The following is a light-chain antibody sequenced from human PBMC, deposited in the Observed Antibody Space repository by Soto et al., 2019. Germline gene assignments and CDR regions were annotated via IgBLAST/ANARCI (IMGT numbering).Light chain of an antibody. J-gene: IGKJ3*01. Sequence: EIVMTQSPATLSVSPGERATLSCRASQSVSSNLAWYQQKPGQAPRLLIYGASTRATGIPARFSGSGSGTEFTLTISSLQSEDFAVYYCQQYVTPPFTFGPGTKVDIK. CDR2: GAS. CDR3: QQYVTPPFT. V-gene: IGKV3-15*01. CDR1: QSVSSN.